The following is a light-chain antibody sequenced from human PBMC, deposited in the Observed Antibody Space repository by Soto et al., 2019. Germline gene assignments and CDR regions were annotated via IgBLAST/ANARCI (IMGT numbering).Light chain of an antibody. J-gene: IGKJ1*01. CDR1: QSISSSY. CDR3: QKNSHWPQRK. Sequence: DIVFTQSTCTLSFSPLERDTLSYMATQSISSSYFAWYQKKPGQAPRLLIFGASNRATGIPDTLSGGGSGTAFTLPIRKLEPADFAVYYCQKNSHWPQRKFGKGNKVDIK. CDR2: GAS. V-gene: IGKV3-20*01.